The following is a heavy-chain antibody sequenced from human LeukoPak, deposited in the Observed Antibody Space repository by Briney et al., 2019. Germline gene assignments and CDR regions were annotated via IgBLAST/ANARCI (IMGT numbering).Heavy chain of an antibody. J-gene: IGHJ3*02. D-gene: IGHD4-17*01. V-gene: IGHV1-18*04. CDR2: ISAYNGNT. CDR3: AVTDYGDYVPLDAFDI. Sequence: ASVKVSCKASGYTFTSYYMHWVRQAPGQGLEWMGWISAYNGNTNYAQKLQGRVTMTTDTSTSTAYMELRSLRSDDTAVYYCAVTDYGDYVPLDAFDIWGQGTMVTVSS. CDR1: GYTFTSYY.